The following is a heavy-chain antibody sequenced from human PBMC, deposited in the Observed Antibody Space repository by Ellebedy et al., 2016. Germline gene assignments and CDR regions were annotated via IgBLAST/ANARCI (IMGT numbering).Heavy chain of an antibody. CDR2: IKSKTDGGTT. Sequence: GESLKISCAASGFTLSHAWMNWVRQAPGKGLEWVGRIKSKTDGGTTDYAAPVKVRFTISRDDSKNTLYLQMNSLKTEDTAVYYCTTDDNMYHFDYWGQGTLVTVSS. J-gene: IGHJ4*02. V-gene: IGHV3-15*07. CDR1: GFTLSHAW. D-gene: IGHD2-2*01. CDR3: TTDDNMYHFDY.